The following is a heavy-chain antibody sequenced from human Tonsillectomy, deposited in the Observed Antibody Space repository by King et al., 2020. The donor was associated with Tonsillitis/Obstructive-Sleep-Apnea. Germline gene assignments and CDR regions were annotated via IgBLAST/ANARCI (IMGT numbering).Heavy chain of an antibody. CDR3: ATGGFGETVGPTFDY. CDR2: ISGSGGGT. V-gene: IGHV3-23*04. CDR1: GFTFSSYA. D-gene: IGHD3-10*01. Sequence: VQLVESGGGLVQPGGSLRLSCAASGFTFSSYAMRWVRQAPGKGLEWVSGISGSGGGTYYADSVKGRFTISRDNSKNTLYLQMNSLRAEDTAVYYCATGGFGETVGPTFDYWGQGTLVTVSA. J-gene: IGHJ4*02.